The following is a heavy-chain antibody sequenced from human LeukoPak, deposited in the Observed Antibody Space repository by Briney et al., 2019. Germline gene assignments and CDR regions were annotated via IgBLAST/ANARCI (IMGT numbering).Heavy chain of an antibody. Sequence: PGGSLRLSCAASGFTFSSYAMSWVRQAPGKGLEWVSAISGSGGSTYYADSVKGRFTISRDSSKNTLYLQMNSLRAEDTAVYYCAKVSHRIRHDHAKIVDFDYWGRGTLVTVSP. CDR3: AKVSHRIRHDHAKIVDFDY. J-gene: IGHJ4*02. CDR1: GFTFSSYA. V-gene: IGHV3-23*01. D-gene: IGHD2/OR15-2a*01. CDR2: ISGSGGST.